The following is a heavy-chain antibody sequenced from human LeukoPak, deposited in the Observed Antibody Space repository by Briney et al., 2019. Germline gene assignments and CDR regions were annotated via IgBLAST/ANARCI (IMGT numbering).Heavy chain of an antibody. CDR1: GYTFTSYD. CDR3: ARGWRFGEFSFDY. CDR2: MNPNNGNT. D-gene: IGHD3-10*01. J-gene: IGHJ4*02. Sequence: ASVKVSCKASGYTFTSYDINWVRQATGQGLEWMGWMNPNNGNTGYAQEFQGRVTMTRNISISTTYMELSSLRSEDTAVYYCARGWRFGEFSFDYWGQGTLVTVSS. V-gene: IGHV1-8*01.